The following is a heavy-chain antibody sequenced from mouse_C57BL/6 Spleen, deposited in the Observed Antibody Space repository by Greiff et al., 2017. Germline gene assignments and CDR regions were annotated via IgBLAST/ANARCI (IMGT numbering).Heavy chain of an antibody. J-gene: IGHJ4*01. CDR3: TRGPYYYGSSHYAMDY. Sequence: EVKLVESGEGLVKPGGSLKLSCAASGFTFSSYAMSWVRQTPEKRLEWVAYISSGGDYIYYADTVKGRFTISRDNARNTLYLQMSSLKSEDTAMYYCTRGPYYYGSSHYAMDYWGQGTSVTVSS. D-gene: IGHD1-1*01. CDR2: ISSGGDYI. CDR1: GFTFSSYA. V-gene: IGHV5-9-1*02.